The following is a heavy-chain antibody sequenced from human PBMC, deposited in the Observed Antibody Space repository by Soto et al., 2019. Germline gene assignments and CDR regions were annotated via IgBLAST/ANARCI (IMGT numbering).Heavy chain of an antibody. D-gene: IGHD2-15*01. J-gene: IGHJ4*02. CDR1: GFTFSTYS. V-gene: IGHV3-21*01. CDR2: ITTSSSYR. CDR3: ARDLGVALATLTLDF. Sequence: GGSLRLSCAASGFTFSTYSMNWVRQASGKGLEWVSDITTSSSYRFYADSVKGRFTISRDDAKNSLYLQMNSLRAEDTGVYYCARDLGVALATLTLDFWGQGTLVTVSS.